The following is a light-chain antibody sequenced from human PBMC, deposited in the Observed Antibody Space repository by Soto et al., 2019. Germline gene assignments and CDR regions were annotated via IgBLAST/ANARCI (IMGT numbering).Light chain of an antibody. V-gene: IGKV1-39*01. CDR3: QQSYSTPYT. Sequence: IQMTQSPSSLSASVGARVTITCRASQRITSYLNWYQQKPGKAPKLLISTAATLQGGVPSRFSGSVSGTDFTLTITTLQPEDFATYFCQQSYSTPYTFGKGTKREIK. J-gene: IGKJ2*01. CDR2: TAA. CDR1: QRITSY.